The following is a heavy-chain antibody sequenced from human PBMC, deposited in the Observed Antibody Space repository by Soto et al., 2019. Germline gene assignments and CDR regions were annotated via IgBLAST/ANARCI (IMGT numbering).Heavy chain of an antibody. CDR2: IKGDGSEK. CDR1: GFTFSDFW. V-gene: IGHV3-7*01. CDR3: GRDEVRNGVGV. J-gene: IGHJ6*02. Sequence: LRLSCEASGFTFSDFWMSWVRQAPGKGLEWVANIKGDGSEKRYVDSVRGRFTISRDNAKNSVYLQMNSLRADDTALYYCGRDEVRNGVGVWGQGIKVTVSS.